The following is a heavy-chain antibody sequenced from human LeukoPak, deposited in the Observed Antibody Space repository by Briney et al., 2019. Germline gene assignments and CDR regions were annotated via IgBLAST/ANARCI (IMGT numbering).Heavy chain of an antibody. CDR1: GGSVSSYY. CDR2: IYYSGST. Sequence: SETLSLTCTVSGGSVSSYYWSWIRQPPGKGLEWIGYIYYSGSTNYNPSLKSRVTISVDTSKNQFSLKLSSVTAADTAVYYCARMKWELLHYFDYWGQGTLVTVSS. D-gene: IGHD1-26*01. J-gene: IGHJ4*02. V-gene: IGHV4-59*02. CDR3: ARMKWELLHYFDY.